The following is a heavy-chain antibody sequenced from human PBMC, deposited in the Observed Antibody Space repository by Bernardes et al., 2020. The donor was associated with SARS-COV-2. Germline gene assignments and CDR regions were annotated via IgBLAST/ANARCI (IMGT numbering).Heavy chain of an antibody. J-gene: IGHJ6*02. D-gene: IGHD3-16*02. V-gene: IGHV2-5*02. CDR1: GFSLSTSGVG. CDR3: AHTYYDYVWGSYRRRGYYGMDV. Sequence: PTLVKPTQTLTLTCTFSGFSLSTSGVGVGWIRQPPGKALEWLALIYWDDDKRYSPSLKSRLTITKDTSKNQVVLTMTNMDPVDTATYYCAHTYYDYVWGSYRRRGYYGMDVWGQGTTVTVAS. CDR2: IYWDDDK.